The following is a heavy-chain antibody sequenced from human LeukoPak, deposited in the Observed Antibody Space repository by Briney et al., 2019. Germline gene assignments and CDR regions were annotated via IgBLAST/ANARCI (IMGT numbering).Heavy chain of an antibody. D-gene: IGHD4-23*01. Sequence: SDTQSLTCTVYADSISSDFWGWIRQPPGKGLEYIGYIYHSGSTTYNPALKSRLTISLDKSNNQFSLNLSSVTAADTAMYYCARYKTTVVLGAFDVWGQGTMVTVSS. CDR3: ARYKTTVVLGAFDV. CDR2: IYHSGST. J-gene: IGHJ3*01. V-gene: IGHV4-59*07. CDR1: ADSISSDF.